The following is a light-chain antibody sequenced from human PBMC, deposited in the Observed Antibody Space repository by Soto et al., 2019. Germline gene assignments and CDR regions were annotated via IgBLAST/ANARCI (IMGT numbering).Light chain of an antibody. CDR1: SSNIGSNT. J-gene: IGLJ2*01. Sequence: QAVVTQLPSASGTPGQRVTIYCSGSSSNIGSNTVNWYQQLPGTAPKLLIYRNNQRPSGVPDRFSGSKSGTSASLAISGLQSEDEADYYCSAWDDSLNGLVFGGGTKLTVL. CDR3: SAWDDSLNGLV. V-gene: IGLV1-44*01. CDR2: RNN.